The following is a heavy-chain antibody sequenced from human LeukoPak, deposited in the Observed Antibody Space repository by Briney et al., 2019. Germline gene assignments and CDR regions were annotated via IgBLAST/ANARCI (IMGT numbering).Heavy chain of an antibody. J-gene: IGHJ4*02. D-gene: IGHD3-16*02. CDR1: GFTFTDYY. CDR3: AREAYYDYVWGSYRYTDY. Sequence: GGSLRLSCAASGFTFTDYYMCWVRQAPGKGLEWVSYISSSGSTIYYADSVKGRFTISRDNAKNSLYLQMNSLRAEDTAVYYCAREAYYDYVWGSYRYTDYWGQGTLVTVSS. V-gene: IGHV3-11*01. CDR2: ISSSGSTI.